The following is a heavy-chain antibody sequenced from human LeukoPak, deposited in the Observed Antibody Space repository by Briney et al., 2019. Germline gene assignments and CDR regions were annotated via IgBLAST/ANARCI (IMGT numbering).Heavy chain of an antibody. Sequence: GGSLRLSCVASGFTFSNYWMHWVRQPPGKGLVWVSRIYVDGRTTYYADFVKGRFTISRDNSKNTLYLQLNSLRAEDTAVYYCAKGTYSSIWYRGFDYWGQGTLVTVSS. CDR2: IYVDGRTT. J-gene: IGHJ4*02. CDR1: GFTFSNYW. D-gene: IGHD6-13*01. V-gene: IGHV3-74*01. CDR3: AKGTYSSIWYRGFDY.